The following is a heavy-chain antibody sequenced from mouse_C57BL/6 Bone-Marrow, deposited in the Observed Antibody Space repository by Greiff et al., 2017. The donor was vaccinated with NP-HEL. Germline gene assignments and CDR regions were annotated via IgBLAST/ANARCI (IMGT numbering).Heavy chain of an antibody. J-gene: IGHJ4*01. CDR3: TRDRTESFCYAMDY. Sequence: EVKVVESGEGLVKPGGSLKLSCAASGFTFSSSAMSWVRQTPEKRLEWVAYISRGGDYIYYADTVKGRFTISRDNARNTLYLQMSSLKSEDTAMYYCTRDRTESFCYAMDYWGQGTSVTVSS. CDR2: ISRGGDYI. CDR1: GFTFSSSA. D-gene: IGHD2-14*01. V-gene: IGHV5-9-1*02.